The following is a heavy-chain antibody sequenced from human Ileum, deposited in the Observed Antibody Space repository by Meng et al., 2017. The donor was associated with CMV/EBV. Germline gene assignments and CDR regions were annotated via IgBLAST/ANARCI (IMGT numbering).Heavy chain of an antibody. CDR3: VKDRTPDGLFEFDF. D-gene: IGHD1-14*01. J-gene: IGHJ4*02. CDR2: IYGSGSTI. V-gene: IGHV3-23*03. CDR1: GLTFSTYS. Sequence: GSLKISCSASGLTFSTYSMSWVRQAPGKGLEWVSIIYGSGSTIIYADSVRGRFTISRHNSRNIVYLQMNNLRADDTGIYYCVKDRTPDGLFEFDFWGQGTPVTVSS.